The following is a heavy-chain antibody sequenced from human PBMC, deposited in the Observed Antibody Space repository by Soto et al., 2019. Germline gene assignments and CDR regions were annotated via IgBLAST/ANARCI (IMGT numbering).Heavy chain of an antibody. CDR1: GFTFSAYH. J-gene: IGHJ3*01. D-gene: IGHD2-15*01. V-gene: IGHV3-21*01. CDR3: ARGYCCGGGCYVRRDDFDV. CDR2: INHTSSNI. Sequence: EVQLVESGGGLVMPGGSLRLSCAASGFTFSAYHMNWVRQAPGKGLEWVSSINHTSSNIYYADSVRGPFTISRDNSKNSVSLQMNSLRPEDAALYYCARGYCCGGGCYVRRDDFDVWGQGTMVTVSS.